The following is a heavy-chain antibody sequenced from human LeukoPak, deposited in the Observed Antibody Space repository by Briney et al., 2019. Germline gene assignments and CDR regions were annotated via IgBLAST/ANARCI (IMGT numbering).Heavy chain of an antibody. CDR2: ISGSGGSA. CDR3: AKESRGLYYYGLDV. Sequence: MTWXRQAPXKGXEWVSAISGSGGSAYYADSVKGRFTISRDNSKNTLCLQMNSLRAEDTAIYYCAKESRGLYYYGLDVWGKGTTVTVSS. V-gene: IGHV3-23*01. J-gene: IGHJ6*04.